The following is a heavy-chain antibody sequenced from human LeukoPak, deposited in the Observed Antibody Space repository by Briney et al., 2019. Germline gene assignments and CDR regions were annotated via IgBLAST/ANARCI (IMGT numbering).Heavy chain of an antibody. CDR1: GGSISSNNW. V-gene: IGHV4-4*02. CDR2: IYQSGSP. Sequence: PSGTLSLTCAVSGGSISSNNWWSWVRQPPGKGLEWIGEIYQSGSPNYNPSLKSRVTISVDKSKNQFSLKLNSVTAADTAVYYCARDWGYSYGYLDYWGQGTLVTVSS. CDR3: ARDWGYSYGYLDY. D-gene: IGHD5-18*01. J-gene: IGHJ4*02.